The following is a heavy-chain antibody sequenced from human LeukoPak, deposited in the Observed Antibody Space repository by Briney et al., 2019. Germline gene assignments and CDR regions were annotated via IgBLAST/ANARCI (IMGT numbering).Heavy chain of an antibody. CDR2: IYYSGST. Sequence: SQTLSLTCTVSGGSISSGSHYWSWIRQHPGKGLEWIGYIYYSGSTYYNPSLKSRVTISVDTSKNQFSLKLSSVTAADTAVYYCARDTAMALFDYWGQGTLVTVSS. V-gene: IGHV4-31*03. CDR1: GGSISSGSHY. CDR3: ARDTAMALFDY. J-gene: IGHJ4*02. D-gene: IGHD5-18*01.